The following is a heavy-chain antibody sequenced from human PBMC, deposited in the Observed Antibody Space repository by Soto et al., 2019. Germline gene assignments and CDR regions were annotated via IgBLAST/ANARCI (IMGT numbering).Heavy chain of an antibody. CDR3: ESSGDNYTLPEY. J-gene: IGHJ4*01. CDR1: GCTCVDFC. CDR2: SSDSGTFT. Sequence: SLRDCYAAAGCTCVDFCMSWILQAPGKGLEWLSYSSDSGTFTRYADSVKGRFSISRDNAKNSLYLQINSLRGEDTAIYSCESSGDNYTLPEYRGHGTSVT. V-gene: IGHV3-11*06. D-gene: IGHD1-1*01.